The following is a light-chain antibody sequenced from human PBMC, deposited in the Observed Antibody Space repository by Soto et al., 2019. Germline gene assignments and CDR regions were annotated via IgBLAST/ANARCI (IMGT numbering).Light chain of an antibody. CDR3: QQYGISPSYT. V-gene: IGKV1-39*01. Sequence: DIQLTQSPSSLSASVGDRVTITCRASQSISSYLNWYQQKPGKAPKLLIFVASSLQDGVPSRFSGSGSGTDFALTISSLQPEDFATYYCQQYGISPSYTFAQGTKLEIK. CDR2: VAS. CDR1: QSISSY. J-gene: IGKJ2*01.